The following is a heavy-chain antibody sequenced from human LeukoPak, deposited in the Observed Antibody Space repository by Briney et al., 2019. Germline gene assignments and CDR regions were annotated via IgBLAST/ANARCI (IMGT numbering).Heavy chain of an antibody. CDR2: IYYSGST. D-gene: IGHD6-13*01. Sequence: SETLSLTCAVSGGSISSGGYSWGWIRQPPGKGLEWIGSIYYSGSTYYNPSLKSRVTISVDTSKNQFSLKLSSVTAADTAVYYCARVYYSNSYDYWYFDLWGRGTLVTVSS. V-gene: IGHV4-39*07. CDR3: ARVYYSNSYDYWYFDL. J-gene: IGHJ2*01. CDR1: GGSISSGGYS.